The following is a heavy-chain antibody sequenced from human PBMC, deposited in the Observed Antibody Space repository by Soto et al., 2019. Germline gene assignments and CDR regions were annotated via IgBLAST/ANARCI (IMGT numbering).Heavy chain of an antibody. CDR3: ARNLKEWYDLDYYGMDV. D-gene: IGHD3-3*01. CDR2: IYYSGST. V-gene: IGHV4-59*01. CDR1: GGSISSYY. Sequence: PSETLSLTCTVSGGSISSYYWSWIRQPPGKGLEWIGYIYYSGSTNYNPSLKSRVTISVDTSKNQFSLKLSSVTAADTAVYYCARNLKEWYDLDYYGMDVWGQGTTVTVSS. J-gene: IGHJ6*02.